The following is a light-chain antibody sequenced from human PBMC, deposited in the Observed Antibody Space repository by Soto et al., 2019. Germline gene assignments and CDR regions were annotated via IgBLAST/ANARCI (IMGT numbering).Light chain of an antibody. Sequence: QSVLTQPPSASGSPGQSVTISCTGTSSEVGGYNYVSWYQQHPGKAPKLMIYEVSKRPSGVPDRFSGSKSGNTASLTVSGIQAEDEADYYCSSYAGSNNLVFGGATKLTVL. J-gene: IGLJ2*01. CDR2: EVS. V-gene: IGLV2-8*01. CDR1: SSEVGGYNY. CDR3: SSYAGSNNLV.